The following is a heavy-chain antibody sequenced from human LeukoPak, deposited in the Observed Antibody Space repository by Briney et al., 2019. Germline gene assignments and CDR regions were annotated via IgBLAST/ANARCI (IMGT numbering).Heavy chain of an antibody. CDR2: MNPNSGNT. J-gene: IGHJ5*02. V-gene: IGHV1-8*01. CDR3: ARVPPLWFGDNWFDP. Sequence: ASVKVSCKASGYTFTSYDINWVRQATGQGLEWMGWMNPNSGNTGYAQKFQGRVTMTRDTSASTAYMELSSLRSEDTAVYYCARVPPLWFGDNWFDPWGQGTLVTVSS. CDR1: GYTFTSYD. D-gene: IGHD3-10*01.